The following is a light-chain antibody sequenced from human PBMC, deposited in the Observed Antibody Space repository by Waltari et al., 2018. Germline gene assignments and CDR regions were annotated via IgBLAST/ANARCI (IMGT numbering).Light chain of an antibody. V-gene: IGKV3-20*01. CDR3: QQYDISPLT. CDR1: QTVRTTS. CDR2: GAS. J-gene: IGKJ4*01. Sequence: EIVLTQSPGTLSLSPGERATLSCGASQTVRTTSLAWYQQKPGQAPTHLIYGASSRATGIPDRFSGSGSGTDFSLTISSLEPEDFAVYYCQQYDISPLTFGGGTKVEIK.